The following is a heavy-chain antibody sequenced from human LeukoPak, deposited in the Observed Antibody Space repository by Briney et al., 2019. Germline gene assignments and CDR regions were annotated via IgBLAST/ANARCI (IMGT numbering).Heavy chain of an antibody. Sequence: ASVKVSCKASGYTFTGYYMHWVRQAPGQGLEWMGWVNPNSGGTNYAQKFQGRVTMTRDTSISTAYMELSRLRSDDTAVYYCARHEYGDYENYYYGMDVWGQGTTVTVSS. V-gene: IGHV1-2*02. CDR2: VNPNSGGT. CDR1: GYTFTGYY. J-gene: IGHJ6*02. D-gene: IGHD4-17*01. CDR3: ARHEYGDYENYYYGMDV.